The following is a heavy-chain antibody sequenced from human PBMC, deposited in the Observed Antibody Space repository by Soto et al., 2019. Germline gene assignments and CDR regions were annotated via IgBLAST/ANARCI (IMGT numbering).Heavy chain of an antibody. Sequence: QVQLQESGPGLVKPSQTLSLTCTVSGGSISSGGYYWSWIRQHPGKGLQWIGYIYYSGSTYYNPSLKSRVTISVDTSKNQFSLKLSSVTAADTAVYYCAREVAAALNWFDPWGQGTLVTVSS. CDR1: GGSISSGGYY. J-gene: IGHJ5*02. CDR3: AREVAAALNWFDP. CDR2: IYYSGST. V-gene: IGHV4-31*03. D-gene: IGHD2-15*01.